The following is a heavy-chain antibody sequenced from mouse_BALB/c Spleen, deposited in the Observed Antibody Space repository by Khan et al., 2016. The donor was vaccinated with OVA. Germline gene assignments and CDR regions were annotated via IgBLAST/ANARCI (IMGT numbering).Heavy chain of an antibody. Sequence: QVQLKQSGPGLVAPSQSLSITCTVSGFSLTSYGVHWVRQPPGKGLEWLGVIWAGGTTNYNSALMSRLSISKDNYKSQVFLKMNRLQTDDTAMYYCARAKGWDNAMDYWGQGTSVTVSS. CDR2: IWAGGTT. CDR1: GFSLTSYG. CDR3: ARAKGWDNAMDY. J-gene: IGHJ4*01. D-gene: IGHD4-1*01. V-gene: IGHV2-9*02.